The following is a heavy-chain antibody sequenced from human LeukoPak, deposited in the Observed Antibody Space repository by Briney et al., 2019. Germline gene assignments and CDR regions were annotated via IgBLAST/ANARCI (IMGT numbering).Heavy chain of an antibody. D-gene: IGHD1-26*01. J-gene: IGHJ4*02. Sequence: PGGSLRLSCAASGFTFSDYTMNWVRQAPGKGLEWVGRIKSKTDGGTTDYAAPVKGRFTISRDDSKNTLYLQMNSLKTEDTAVYYCTAEPLGAVASSFDYWGQGTLVTVSS. CDR3: TAEPLGAVASSFDY. CDR1: GFTFSDYT. CDR2: IKSKTDGGTT. V-gene: IGHV3-15*01.